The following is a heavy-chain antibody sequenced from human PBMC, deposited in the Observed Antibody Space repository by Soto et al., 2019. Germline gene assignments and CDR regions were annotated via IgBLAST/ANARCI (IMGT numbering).Heavy chain of an antibody. D-gene: IGHD6-25*01. Sequence: VQLLESGGGLVQPGGSLRLSCAASGFTFSSYAMSWVRQAPGKGLEWVSAISGSGATTYYADSVKGRFTISRDSSTDTLYLQMYALRAEDTAKYYCAKFFVAQAGSSGWPWSFHYWGQGTLVTVSP. J-gene: IGHJ4*02. CDR1: GFTFSSYA. V-gene: IGHV3-23*01. CDR3: AKFFVAQAGSSGWPWSFHY. CDR2: ISGSGATT.